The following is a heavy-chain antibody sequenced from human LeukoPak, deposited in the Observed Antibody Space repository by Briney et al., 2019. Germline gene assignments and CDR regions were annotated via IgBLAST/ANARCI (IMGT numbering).Heavy chain of an antibody. Sequence: GGSLRLSCAASGFTFSSNYMSWVRQAPGKGLEWVSVIYSGGSTYYADSVKGRFTISRDNSKNTLYLQMNSLRAEDTAVYYCARQTRLWFGESKSAFDYWGQGTLVTVSS. CDR2: IYSGGST. CDR1: GFTFSSNY. V-gene: IGHV3-66*04. CDR3: ARQTRLWFGESKSAFDY. J-gene: IGHJ4*02. D-gene: IGHD3-10*01.